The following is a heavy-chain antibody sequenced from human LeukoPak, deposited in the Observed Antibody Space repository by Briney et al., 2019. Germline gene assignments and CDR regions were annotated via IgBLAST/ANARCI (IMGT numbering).Heavy chain of an antibody. D-gene: IGHD2-21*01. CDR3: AKFLPTHIVVANYYFDY. CDR1: GFTFSSYA. CDR2: ISGSGGST. V-gene: IGHV3-23*01. J-gene: IGHJ4*02. Sequence: RSGGSLRLSCAASGFTFSSYAMSWVRQAPGKGLEWVSAISGSGGSTHYADSVKGRFTISRDNSKNTLYLQMNSLRAEDTAVYYCAKFLPTHIVVANYYFDYWGQGTLVTVSS.